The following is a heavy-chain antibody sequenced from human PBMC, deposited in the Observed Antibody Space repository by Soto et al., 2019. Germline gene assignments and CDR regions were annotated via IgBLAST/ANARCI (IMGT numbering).Heavy chain of an antibody. CDR1: GFAFNNYG. V-gene: IGHV3-21*01. D-gene: IGHD2-2*01. Sequence: LRLSCTVSGFAFNNYGINWVRQAPGKGLEWVSSISKSDYTYYSDSVKGRFTISRDNAKNSVSLQMNTLRVEDTAVYYCAREDSIIIPAVPDFWGQGTLVTVSS. CDR2: ISKSDYT. J-gene: IGHJ4*02. CDR3: AREDSIIIPAVPDF.